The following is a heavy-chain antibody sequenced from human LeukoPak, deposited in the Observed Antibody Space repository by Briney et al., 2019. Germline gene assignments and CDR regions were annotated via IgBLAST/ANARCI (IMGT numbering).Heavy chain of an antibody. V-gene: IGHV3-74*01. CDR2: INSDGSST. Sequence: GGSLRLSCAGSGFTFSSYWMHWVRQAPGKGLLWVSRINSDGSSTSYADSVKGRFTISRDNAKNTLYLQMNSLRAEDTAVYYCARVMTTVSIDYWGQGTLVTVSS. D-gene: IGHD4-17*01. J-gene: IGHJ4*02. CDR1: GFTFSSYW. CDR3: ARVMTTVSIDY.